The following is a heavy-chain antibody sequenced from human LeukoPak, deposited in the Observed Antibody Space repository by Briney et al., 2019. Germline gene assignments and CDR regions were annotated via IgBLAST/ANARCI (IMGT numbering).Heavy chain of an antibody. CDR3: VRAAPYYFDY. CDR2: IGSTSYI. J-gene: IGHJ4*02. CDR1: GFTLSNYR. V-gene: IGHV3-21*01. Sequence: KSGGSLRLSCVASGFTLSNYRMNWVRQAPGKGLEWVSSIGSTSYIYYADSVKGRFTISRDNAKNSLYLQMNSLRAEDTAVYYCVRAAPYYFDYWGQGTLVTVSS.